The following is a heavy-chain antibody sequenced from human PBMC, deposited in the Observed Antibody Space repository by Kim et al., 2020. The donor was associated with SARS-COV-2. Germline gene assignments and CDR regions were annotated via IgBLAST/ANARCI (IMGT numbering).Heavy chain of an antibody. V-gene: IGHV3-53*01. J-gene: IGHJ5*02. CDR2: T. Sequence: TSDADSVKGRFTISRDNSKNTLYLQMNSLRAEDTAVYYCAVLVDTDWFDPWGQGTLVTVSS. CDR3: AVLVDTDWFDP. D-gene: IGHD5-18*01.